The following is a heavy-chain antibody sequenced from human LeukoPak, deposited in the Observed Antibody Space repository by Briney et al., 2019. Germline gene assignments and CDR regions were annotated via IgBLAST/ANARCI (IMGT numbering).Heavy chain of an antibody. CDR2: INTDGSST. Sequence: SGGSLRLSCVASGFTFSSYWMHWVRQAPGKGLVWVSRINTDGSSTTYADSVKGRFTISRDNSKNTLYLQMNSLRAEDTAVYYCAKQGIAAAGTFAFDIWGQGTMVTVSS. CDR3: AKQGIAAAGTFAFDI. J-gene: IGHJ3*02. D-gene: IGHD6-13*01. CDR1: GFTFSSYW. V-gene: IGHV3-74*01.